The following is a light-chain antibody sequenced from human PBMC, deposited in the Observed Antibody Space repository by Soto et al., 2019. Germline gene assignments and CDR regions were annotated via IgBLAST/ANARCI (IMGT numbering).Light chain of an antibody. CDR3: HQYGSSPWT. J-gene: IGKJ1*01. Sequence: EIMFTQSPGTLSLSPGERATLSCRASQSVYSSYLAWYQQRPGQAPRLLFYDASIRATGIPDRFSGSGSGTDFSLTISRLEPEDFAVYYCHQYGSSPWTFGQGTKVEIK. CDR1: QSVYSSY. CDR2: DAS. V-gene: IGKV3-20*01.